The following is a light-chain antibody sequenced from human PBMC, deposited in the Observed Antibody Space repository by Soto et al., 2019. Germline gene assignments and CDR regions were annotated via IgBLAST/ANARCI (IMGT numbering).Light chain of an antibody. CDR3: QQYGSSPLT. Sequence: EIVLTQSPGTLSLSPGERATLSCRASQSVSSSYLAWYQQKPGQASRLLIYGASTRATGIPDRFSGSGSGTDFTFTISRLESEDFAVYFCQQYGSSPLTFGGGTKVEIK. V-gene: IGKV3-20*01. J-gene: IGKJ4*01. CDR2: GAS. CDR1: QSVSSSY.